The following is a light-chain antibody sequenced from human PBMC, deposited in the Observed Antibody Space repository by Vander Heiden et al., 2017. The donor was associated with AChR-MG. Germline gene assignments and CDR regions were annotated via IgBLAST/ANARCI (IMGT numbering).Light chain of an antibody. CDR3: ETWDSNAGV. V-gene: IGLV4-60*02. J-gene: IGLJ2*01. Sequence: QPVPTQSSSASASLGSLGNLTCTLGSGHRSDLIAWHQQQPGKAPRYLMKPEGSASDNTGSGVPDRSSGSSSGGDRYLTISRLHFEDEADYYCETWDSNAGVVGGVTKPTVL. CDR1: SGHRSDL. CDR2: PEGSASD.